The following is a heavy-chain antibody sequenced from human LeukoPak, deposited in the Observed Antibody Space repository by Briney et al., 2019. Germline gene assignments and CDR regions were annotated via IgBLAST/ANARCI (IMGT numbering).Heavy chain of an antibody. CDR2: ISGGGDIT. Sequence: PGGSLRLSCAASGFNFANHAMSWVRQTPGKGLEWVSAISGGGDITYYADSVKGRFTISRENSKDTLFLQMHSLRPGDTAVYYCVREDTPATANYWGQGTLVTISS. J-gene: IGHJ4*02. CDR3: VREDTPATANY. V-gene: IGHV3-23*01. D-gene: IGHD2-21*02. CDR1: GFNFANHA.